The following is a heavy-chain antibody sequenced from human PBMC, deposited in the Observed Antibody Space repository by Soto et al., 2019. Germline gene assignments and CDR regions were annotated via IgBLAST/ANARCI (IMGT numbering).Heavy chain of an antibody. Sequence: SETLSLTCAVSGGSISSGAYSWSWIRQPPGKGLEWIGYMYHSGSTYYNPSLKSRVTISVDRSKNQFSLKLSSVTAADTAVYYCARGGYPGDCIRTTCQDDYYYVLDFSAQGTTVIGSS. CDR1: GGSISSGAYS. J-gene: IGHJ6*02. CDR3: ARGGYPGDCIRTTCQDDYYYVLDF. V-gene: IGHV4-30-2*01. D-gene: IGHD2-2*03. CDR2: MYHSGST.